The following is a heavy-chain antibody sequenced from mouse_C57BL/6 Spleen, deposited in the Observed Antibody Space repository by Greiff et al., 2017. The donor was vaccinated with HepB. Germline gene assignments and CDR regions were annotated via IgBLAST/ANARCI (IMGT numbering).Heavy chain of an antibody. V-gene: IGHV14-2*01. CDR1: GFNIKDYY. CDR3: AAILIREAMDY. Sequence: EVQVVVSGAELVKPGASVKLSCTASGFNIKDYYMHWVKQRTEQGLEWIGRIDPEDGETKYAPKFQGKATITADTSSNTAYLQLSSLTSEDTAVYYCAAILIREAMDYWGQGTSVTVSS. CDR2: IDPEDGET. J-gene: IGHJ4*01.